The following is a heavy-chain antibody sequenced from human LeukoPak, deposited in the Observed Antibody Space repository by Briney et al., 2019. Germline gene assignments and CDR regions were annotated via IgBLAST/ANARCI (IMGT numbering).Heavy chain of an antibody. D-gene: IGHD5-12*01. Sequence: PSETLSLTCGVYGGSFSGYYWSWIRQPPGKGVEWVGEINQSGRTNYNPSRKSRLTISVDTSKNQFSVKVTAVTAADTAVYYCARGERQWLRPFDYWGQGTLVTVSS. V-gene: IGHV4-34*01. CDR3: ARGERQWLRPFDY. CDR2: INQSGRT. J-gene: IGHJ4*02. CDR1: GGSFSGYY.